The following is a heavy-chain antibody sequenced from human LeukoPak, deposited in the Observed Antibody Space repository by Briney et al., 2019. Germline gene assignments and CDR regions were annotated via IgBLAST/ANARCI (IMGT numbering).Heavy chain of an antibody. CDR2: MHHSGST. CDR1: GGSIRSYY. CDR3: ARHAAVEGSSGWSPLWWFDP. V-gene: IGHV4-59*08. D-gene: IGHD6-19*01. J-gene: IGHJ5*02. Sequence: SETLSLTCTVSGGSIRSYYWSWIRQPPGKGLEWIGFMHHSGSTKHNPYLKSRVTISVDTSKSQFSLKLSSVTAADTAVYYCARHAAVEGSSGWSPLWWFDPWGQGTLVTVSS.